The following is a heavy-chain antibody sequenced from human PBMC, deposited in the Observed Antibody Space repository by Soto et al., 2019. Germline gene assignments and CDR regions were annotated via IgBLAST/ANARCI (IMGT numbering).Heavy chain of an antibody. CDR2: IYYSGST. CDR1: GGSISSSSYY. Sequence: SETLSLTCTVSGGSISSSSYYWGWIRQPPGKGLEWIGSIYYSGSTYYNPSLKSRVTISVNTSKNQFSLKLSSVTAADTAVYYCARHGDSSGWYELGAYDIWGQGTMVTVSS. CDR3: ARHGDSSGWYELGAYDI. J-gene: IGHJ3*02. D-gene: IGHD6-19*01. V-gene: IGHV4-39*01.